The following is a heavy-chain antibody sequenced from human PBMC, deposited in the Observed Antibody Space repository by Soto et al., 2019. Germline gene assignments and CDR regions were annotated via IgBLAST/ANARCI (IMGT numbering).Heavy chain of an antibody. Sequence: PSETLSLTCTVSGGSISSYYWSWIRQPPGKGLEWIGYIYYSGSTNYNPSLKSRVTISVDTSKNQFSLKLSSVTAADTAVYYCARDGYDFWSGSNYEGPHKWLDPWGQGTRVTVSS. D-gene: IGHD3-3*01. J-gene: IGHJ5*02. V-gene: IGHV4-59*01. CDR2: IYYSGST. CDR3: ARDGYDFWSGSNYEGPHKWLDP. CDR1: GGSISSYY.